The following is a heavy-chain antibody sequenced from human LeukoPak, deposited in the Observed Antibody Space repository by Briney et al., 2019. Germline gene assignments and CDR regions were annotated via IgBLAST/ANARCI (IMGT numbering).Heavy chain of an antibody. CDR1: GFMFSKYE. V-gene: IGHV3-48*03. D-gene: IGHD1-1*01. Sequence: PGGSLRLSCAASGFMFSKYEMKWVRQAPGKGREWVAYICGSGSSIYYPDSVKGRCTISRDNAKNSLYLQMNSLRAEDTAVYYCVREGIGYPSQDAFDIWGQGTMVTISS. CDR2: ICGSGSSI. J-gene: IGHJ3*02. CDR3: VREGIGYPSQDAFDI.